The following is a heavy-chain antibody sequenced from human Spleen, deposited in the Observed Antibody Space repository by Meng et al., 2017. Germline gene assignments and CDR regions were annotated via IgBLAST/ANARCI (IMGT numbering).Heavy chain of an antibody. CDR2: INHSGST. CDR3: ARSLSSSSSYYNDAFDI. J-gene: IGHJ3*02. Sequence: SETLSLTCAVYGGSFSGYYWRWIRQPPGKGLEWIGVINHSGSTNYNPSLKSRVTISVDTSKNQFYLKLSSVTAADTAVYYCARSLSSSSSYYNDAFDIWGQGTMVTVSS. D-gene: IGHD3-22*01. CDR1: GGSFSGYY. V-gene: IGHV4-34*01.